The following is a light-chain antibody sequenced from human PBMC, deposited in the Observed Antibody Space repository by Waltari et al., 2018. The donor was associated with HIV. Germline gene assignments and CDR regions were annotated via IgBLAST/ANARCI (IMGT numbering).Light chain of an antibody. CDR2: RNN. CDR3: SAWDNSLSAWV. CDR1: SNNVGNQG. V-gene: IGLV10-54*01. Sequence: QAGLTQPPSVSKGLRQTATLTCTGNSNNVGNQGAAWLQQHQGHPPKLLSYRNNNRPSGISDKFSASRSGSTASLTITGLQPEDEADYYCSAWDNSLSAWVFGGGTKLTVL. J-gene: IGLJ2*01.